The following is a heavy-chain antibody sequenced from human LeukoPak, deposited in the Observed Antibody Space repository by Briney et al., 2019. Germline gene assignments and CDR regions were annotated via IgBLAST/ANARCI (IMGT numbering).Heavy chain of an antibody. Sequence: SQTLSLTCTVSGASISSGDYYWSWIRQPPRKGLEWLGYISYSGSAYYNPSLKSRVTISVDTSENQFSLRLSSVTAADTAVYYCARVVVVAASNWFDPWGQGTLVTVSS. CDR3: ARVVVVAASNWFDP. CDR1: GASISSGDYY. D-gene: IGHD2-15*01. CDR2: ISYSGSA. J-gene: IGHJ5*02. V-gene: IGHV4-30-4*01.